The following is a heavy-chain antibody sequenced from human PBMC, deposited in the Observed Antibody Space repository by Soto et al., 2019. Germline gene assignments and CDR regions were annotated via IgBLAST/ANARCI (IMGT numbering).Heavy chain of an antibody. CDR2: IWYDGSNK. J-gene: IGHJ6*02. Sequence: PGGSLRLSCAASGFTFSSYGMHWVRQAPGKGLEWVAVIWYDGSNKYYADSVKGRFTISRDNSKNTLYLQMNSLRAEDTAVYYCAREQKWLRLNPMGNYYYGMDVWGQGTTVTVSS. D-gene: IGHD5-12*01. V-gene: IGHV3-33*01. CDR1: GFTFSSYG. CDR3: AREQKWLRLNPMGNYYYGMDV.